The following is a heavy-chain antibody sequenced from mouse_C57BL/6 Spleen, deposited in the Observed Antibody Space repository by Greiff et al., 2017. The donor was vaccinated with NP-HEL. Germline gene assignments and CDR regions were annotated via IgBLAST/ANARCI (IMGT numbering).Heavy chain of an antibody. CDR2: IYPGDGDT. D-gene: IGHD1-1*01. J-gene: IGHJ4*01. Sequence: QVQLQQSGPELVKPGASVKISCKASGYAFSSSWMNWVKQRPGKGLEWIGRIYPGDGDTNYNGKFKGKATLTADKSSSTAYMQLSSLTSEDSAVYFCARLLREVYAMDYWGQGTSVTVSS. V-gene: IGHV1-82*01. CDR3: ARLLREVYAMDY. CDR1: GYAFSSSW.